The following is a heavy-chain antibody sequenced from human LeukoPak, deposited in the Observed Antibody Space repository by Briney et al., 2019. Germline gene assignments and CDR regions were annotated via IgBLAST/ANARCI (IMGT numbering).Heavy chain of an antibody. CDR3: AKGYSSAWYGLLDN. J-gene: IGHJ4*02. D-gene: IGHD6-19*01. CDR2: FGLRGGDT. V-gene: IGHV3-23*01. CDR1: GFTFSNYS. Sequence: GGSLRLSCAASGFTFSNYSMTCVRQAPGKGLEWVSTFGLRGGDTYYAGSVKGRFTISRDNSKNTLYLHMNSLRGEDTAVYYCAKGYSSAWYGLLDNWGQGTLVSVSS.